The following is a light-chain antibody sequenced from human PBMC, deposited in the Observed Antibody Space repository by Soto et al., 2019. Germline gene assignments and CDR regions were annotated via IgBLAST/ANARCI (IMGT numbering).Light chain of an antibody. V-gene: IGLV2-14*01. J-gene: IGLJ1*01. CDR1: SSDVGFYNY. CDR3: TSYTTGSTLEV. Sequence: QSALTQPASVSGSPGQSITISCTGTSSDVGFYNYVSWYQQLPGKAPKLMIYEVTNRPSGVSNRFSGSKSGNTASLTISGLQAEDEADYYCTSYTTGSTLEVFGTGTKGTVL. CDR2: EVT.